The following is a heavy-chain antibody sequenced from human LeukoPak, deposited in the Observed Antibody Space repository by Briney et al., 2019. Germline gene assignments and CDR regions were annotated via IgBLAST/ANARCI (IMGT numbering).Heavy chain of an antibody. V-gene: IGHV4-39*01. CDR3: VRHDGRGGSTMGALDS. D-gene: IGHD5/OR15-5a*01. J-gene: IGHJ4*02. CDR1: AGSISSSSHH. CDR2: IYSGRTT. Sequence: SETLSLTCTVSAGSISSSSHHWGWIRQSPGKGLEWIGSIYSGRTTYYNPSLNNRVTISVVTSKNQFSLQLNSVTAADTSVYYCVRHDGRGGSTMGALDSWGQGSLVTVSS.